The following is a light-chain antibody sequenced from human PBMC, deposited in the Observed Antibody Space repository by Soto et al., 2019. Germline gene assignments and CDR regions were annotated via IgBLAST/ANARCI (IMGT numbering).Light chain of an antibody. Sequence: QSALTQPASVSGSPGQSITISCTGTSSDVGGYNYVSWYQQHPGKAPKLMIYDVNNRPSGVSSRVSGSRSGNTASLTISGLQAEDEADYYCSSYTSSSTVVFGGGTKVTVL. CDR3: SSYTSSSTVV. CDR2: DVN. V-gene: IGLV2-14*01. J-gene: IGLJ2*01. CDR1: SSDVGGYNY.